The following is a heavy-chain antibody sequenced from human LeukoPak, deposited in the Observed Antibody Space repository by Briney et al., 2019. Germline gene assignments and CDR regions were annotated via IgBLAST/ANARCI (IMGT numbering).Heavy chain of an antibody. CDR1: GFTFDDYA. Sequence: PGRSLRLSCAASGFTFDDYAMHWVRQAPGKGLEWVSGISWNSGSIGYADSVEGRFTISRDNSKNTLYLQMNSLRTEDMAVYYCAGSGISVSWMGMDVWGQGTTVTVSS. J-gene: IGHJ6*02. CDR3: AGSGISVSWMGMDV. D-gene: IGHD1-14*01. CDR2: ISWNSGSI. V-gene: IGHV3-9*03.